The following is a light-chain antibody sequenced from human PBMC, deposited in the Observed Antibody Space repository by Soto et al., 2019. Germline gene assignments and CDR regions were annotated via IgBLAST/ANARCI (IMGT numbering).Light chain of an antibody. V-gene: IGKV4-1*01. CDR3: QHGYT. CDR2: WAS. CDR1: QSVLYSSNNKNY. Sequence: DIVMTQSPDSLAVSLGERATINCKSSQSVLYSSNNKNYLAWYQQKPGQPPKLLIYWASTRESGVPDRFSGSGSGTDFTLTISSLQAEDVAVYYCQHGYTFGQGTKLEIK. J-gene: IGKJ2*01.